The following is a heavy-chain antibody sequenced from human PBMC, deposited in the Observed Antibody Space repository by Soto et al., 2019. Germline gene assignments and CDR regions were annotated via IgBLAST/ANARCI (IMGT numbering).Heavy chain of an antibody. CDR1: GGSISSSSYY. CDR3: ARQLYSSSWVLQLVWFDP. Sequence: SETLSLTCTVSGGSISSSSYYWGRIRQPPGKGLEWIGSIYYSGSTYYNPSLKSRVTISVDTSKNQFSVRLSSVTAADTAVYYCARQLYSSSWVLQLVWFDPWGQGTKVTVPS. V-gene: IGHV4-39*01. CDR2: IYYSGST. J-gene: IGHJ5*02. D-gene: IGHD6-13*01.